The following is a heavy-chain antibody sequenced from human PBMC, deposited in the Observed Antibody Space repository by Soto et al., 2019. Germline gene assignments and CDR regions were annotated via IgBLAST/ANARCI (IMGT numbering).Heavy chain of an antibody. CDR3: ARVVILVPTASTHYYYQMDV. CDR2: IIPIVGTG. J-gene: IGHJ6*02. Sequence: QVQLVQSGAEVRKPGSSVTVSCKASGGTFSNYAISWVRQAPGQGLEWMGGIIPIVGTGSYAQKFQGRLTITADEPTTTAYMELSSLRFEDTAVYYCARVVILVPTASTHYYYQMDVWCPGTTVTVSS. CDR1: GGTFSNYA. V-gene: IGHV1-69*01. D-gene: IGHD2-2*01.